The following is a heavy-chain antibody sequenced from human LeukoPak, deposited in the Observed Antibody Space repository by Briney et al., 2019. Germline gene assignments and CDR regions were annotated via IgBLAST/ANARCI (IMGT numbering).Heavy chain of an antibody. CDR1: GYTFTGYY. CDR2: INPNSGGT. Sequence: GASVKVSCKASGYTFTGYYMHWVRQAPGQGLEWMGWINPNSGGTNYAQKFQGRVTMTRATSISTAYMELSRLRSDDTAVYYCAIGELLYWWVFDYWGQGTLVTVSS. V-gene: IGHV1-2*02. CDR3: AIGELLYWWVFDY. D-gene: IGHD2-2*02. J-gene: IGHJ4*02.